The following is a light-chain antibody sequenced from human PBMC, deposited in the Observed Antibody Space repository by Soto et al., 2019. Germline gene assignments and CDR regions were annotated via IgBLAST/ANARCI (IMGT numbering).Light chain of an antibody. CDR3: QHYGSSPLT. CDR1: QSVSSSS. Sequence: EIVVTHSPATLSLSPCERATLSFGASQSVSSSSLAWYQQKPGLAPRLLIYDASSRATGIPDRFSGSGSGTDFTLTISRLEPEDFAVYYCQHYGSSPLTFGQGTRLEIK. J-gene: IGKJ5*01. CDR2: DAS. V-gene: IGKV3D-20*01.